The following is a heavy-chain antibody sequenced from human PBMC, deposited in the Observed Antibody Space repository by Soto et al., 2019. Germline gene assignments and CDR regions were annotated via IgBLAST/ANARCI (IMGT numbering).Heavy chain of an antibody. J-gene: IGHJ6*02. Sequence: SETLSLTCTVSGGSISSSSYYWGWIRQPPGKGLGWIGSIYYSGSTYYNPSLKSRVTISVDTSKNQFSLKLSSVTAADTAVYYCARQSSKPYYYNGMDVWGQGTTVTVSS. CDR2: IYYSGST. CDR3: ARQSSKPYYYNGMDV. CDR1: GGSISSSSYY. D-gene: IGHD3-16*02. V-gene: IGHV4-39*01.